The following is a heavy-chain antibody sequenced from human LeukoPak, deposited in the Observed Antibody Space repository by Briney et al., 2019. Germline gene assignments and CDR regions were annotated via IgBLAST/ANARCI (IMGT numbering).Heavy chain of an antibody. J-gene: IGHJ5*02. D-gene: IGHD2-15*01. CDR3: AHSQVVAARNWFDP. V-gene: IGHV2-5*01. CDR2: IYWNDDK. Sequence: SGPTLVKPTQTLTLTCTFSGFSLSTSGVGVGWIRQPPGKALEWLALIYWNDDKRYSPSLKSRLTITKDTSKNQVVLTMTNMDLVDTATYYCAHSQVVAARNWFDPWGQGTLVTVSS. CDR1: GFSLSTSGVG.